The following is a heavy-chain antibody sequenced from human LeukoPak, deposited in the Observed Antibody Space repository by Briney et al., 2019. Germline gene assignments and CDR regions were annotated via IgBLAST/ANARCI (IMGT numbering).Heavy chain of an antibody. CDR2: ISGSGGST. CDR1: GFTFSSYA. D-gene: IGHD1-26*01. CDR3: AKVGGSYPYYGMDV. Sequence: QSGGSLRLSCAASGFTFSSYAMSWVRQAPGKGLEWVSAISGSGGSTYYADSVKGRFTISRDTSKNTLYLQMNSLRAEDTAVYYCAKVGGSYPYYGMDVWGQGTTVTVSS. V-gene: IGHV3-23*01. J-gene: IGHJ6*02.